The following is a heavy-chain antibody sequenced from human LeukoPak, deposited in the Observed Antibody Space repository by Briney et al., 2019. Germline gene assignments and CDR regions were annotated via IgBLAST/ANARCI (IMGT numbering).Heavy chain of an antibody. Sequence: SETLSLTCTVSGGSISSGSYYWSWIRQPAGKGLEWIGRIYTSGSTNYNPSLKSRVSISVDTSKNQFSLKLSSVTAADTAVYYCAREDTNGVCYTDWGQGTLVTVSS. CDR1: GGSISSGSYY. V-gene: IGHV4-61*02. CDR2: IYTSGST. CDR3: AREDTNGVCYTD. J-gene: IGHJ4*02. D-gene: IGHD2-8*01.